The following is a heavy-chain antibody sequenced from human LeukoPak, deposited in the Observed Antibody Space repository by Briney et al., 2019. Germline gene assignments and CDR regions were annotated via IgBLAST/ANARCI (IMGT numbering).Heavy chain of an antibody. D-gene: IGHD5-24*01. CDR3: ARVGSEMAPLEH. J-gene: IGHJ4*02. CDR2: IIPILVIA. CDR1: GGTFSSYA. Sequence: SVKVSCKASGGTFSSYAISWVRQAPGQGLEWMGRIIPILVIANYAQKFQGRVTITADKSTSTAYMELSRLRSEDPAVYYCARVGSEMAPLEHWGQGTLVTVSS. V-gene: IGHV1-69*04.